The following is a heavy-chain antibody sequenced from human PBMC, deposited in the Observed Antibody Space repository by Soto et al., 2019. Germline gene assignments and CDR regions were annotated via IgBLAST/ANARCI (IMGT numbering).Heavy chain of an antibody. D-gene: IGHD2-2*01. V-gene: IGHV4-34*01. CDR2: INHSGST. J-gene: IGHJ5*02. CDR3: ASRAPAAAYNWFDP. CDR1: GGSFSGYY. Sequence: SETLSLTCAVYGGSFSGYYWSWIRQPPGKGLEWIGEINHSGSTNYNPSLKSRVTISVDTSKNQFSLKLSSVTAADTAVYYCASRAPAAAYNWFDPWGQGTLVTVSS.